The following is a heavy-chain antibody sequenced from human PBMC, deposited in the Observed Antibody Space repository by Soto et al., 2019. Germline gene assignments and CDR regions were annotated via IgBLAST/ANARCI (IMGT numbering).Heavy chain of an antibody. D-gene: IGHD6-19*01. CDR1: SASISSEQR. CDR3: ARSFGWYAIDQ. Sequence: QMQLQESGPGLVKPSETLSLTCAVSSASISSEQRWSWVRQPPGKGLEWIGEIHHSGSNNKNQSLKSRVNMSVDKSKNQFSLNLNSVNAADTAVYYCARSFGWYAIDQWGPGNLVAVS. V-gene: IGHV4-4*02. J-gene: IGHJ4*02. CDR2: IHHSGSN.